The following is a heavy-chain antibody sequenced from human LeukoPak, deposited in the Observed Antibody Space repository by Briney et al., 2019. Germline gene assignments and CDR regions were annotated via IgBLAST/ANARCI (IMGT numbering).Heavy chain of an antibody. CDR3: ARHRESRCSSSWFFDY. V-gene: IGHV5-51*01. D-gene: IGHD6-13*01. CDR2: IYPGDSDT. Sequence: GESLKISCKGSGYSFTSYWIGWVRQMPGKGLEWMGIIYPGDSDTRYSPSFQGQVTISADKSISTAYLRWSSLKASDTAMYYCARHRESRCSSSWFFDYWGQGTLVTVSS. J-gene: IGHJ4*02. CDR1: GYSFTSYW.